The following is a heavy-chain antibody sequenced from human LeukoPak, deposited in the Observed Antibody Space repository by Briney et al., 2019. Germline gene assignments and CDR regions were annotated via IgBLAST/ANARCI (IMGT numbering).Heavy chain of an antibody. Sequence: GGSLRLSCAASGFTFSSYGMHWVRQAPGKGLEWVAFIRYDGSNKYYADSVKGRFTISRDNSKNTLYLQMNSLRAEDTAVYYCAKVGFGVVPALDYWGQGTLVTVSS. D-gene: IGHD3-3*01. CDR1: GFTFSSYG. CDR3: AKVGFGVVPALDY. J-gene: IGHJ4*02. CDR2: IRYDGSNK. V-gene: IGHV3-30*02.